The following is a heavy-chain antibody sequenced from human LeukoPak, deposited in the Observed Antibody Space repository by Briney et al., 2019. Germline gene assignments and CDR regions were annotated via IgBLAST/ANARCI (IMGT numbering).Heavy chain of an antibody. CDR2: ISSSSSYI. Sequence: PGGSLRLSCAASGFTFSSYSMNWVRQAPGKGLEWVSSISSSSSYIYYADSVKGRFTISRDNAKNSLYLQMNSLRAEDTAVYYCARGLFLAGPDYFDYWGQGTLVTVSS. V-gene: IGHV3-21*01. CDR3: ARGLFLAGPDYFDY. J-gene: IGHJ4*02. D-gene: IGHD6-19*01. CDR1: GFTFSSYS.